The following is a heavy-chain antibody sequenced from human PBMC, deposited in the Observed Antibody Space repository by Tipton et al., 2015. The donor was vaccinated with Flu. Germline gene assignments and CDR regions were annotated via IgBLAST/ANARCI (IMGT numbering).Heavy chain of an antibody. Sequence: QLVQSGPEVNKPGASVKVSCKASGYTFTSYGISWVRQAPGQGLEWMGWISAYNGNTNYAQKLQGRVTMTTDTSTSTAYMELRSLRSDDTAVYYCARDSSSWNHDAFDIWGQGTMVTVSS. CDR3: ARDSSSWNHDAFDI. J-gene: IGHJ3*02. CDR2: ISAYNGNT. CDR1: GYTFTSYG. D-gene: IGHD6-13*01. V-gene: IGHV1-18*01.